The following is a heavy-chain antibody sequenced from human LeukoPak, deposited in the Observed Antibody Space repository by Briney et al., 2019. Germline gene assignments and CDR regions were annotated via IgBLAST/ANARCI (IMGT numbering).Heavy chain of an antibody. V-gene: IGHV3-15*01. J-gene: IGHJ4*02. CDR1: AFTFSNAW. CDR3: TTVAWMKLWPIVF. D-gene: IGHD5-18*01. CDR2: IRSKSDGGTI. Sequence: GGSLRLSCAASAFTFSNAWMSWVRQAPGKGREWVGRIRSKSDGGTIDYAAPVKGRFTISRDDSQTTLYLQMNTLKTEDTAVYYCTTVAWMKLWPIVFWGQETLVTVSS.